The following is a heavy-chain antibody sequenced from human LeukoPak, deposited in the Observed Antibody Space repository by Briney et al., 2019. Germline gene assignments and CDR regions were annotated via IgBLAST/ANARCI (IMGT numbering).Heavy chain of an antibody. CDR1: GGTFNSYA. Sequence: SVKVSCKASGGTFNSYAISWVRQAPGQGLEWMGGIIPIFGTANYAQKFQGRVAITTDESTSTAYMELSSLRSEDTAVYYCASSSISFHDAFDIWGQGTMVTVSS. CDR2: IIPIFGTA. CDR3: ASSSISFHDAFDI. V-gene: IGHV1-69*05. D-gene: IGHD2/OR15-2a*01. J-gene: IGHJ3*02.